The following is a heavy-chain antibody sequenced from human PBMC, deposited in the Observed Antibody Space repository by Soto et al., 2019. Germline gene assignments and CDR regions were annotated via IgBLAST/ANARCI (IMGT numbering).Heavy chain of an antibody. V-gene: IGHV5-10-1*01. CDR2: IDPSDSYT. Sequence: GESLKISCKGSGYSFTSYWISWVRQMPGKGLEWMGRIDPSDSYTNYSPSFQGHVTISADKSIGTAYLQWSSLKASDTAIYYCARPANTVADHFDLWGQGTPVTVSS. CDR3: ARPANTVADHFDL. J-gene: IGHJ4*02. D-gene: IGHD4-17*01. CDR1: GYSFTSYW.